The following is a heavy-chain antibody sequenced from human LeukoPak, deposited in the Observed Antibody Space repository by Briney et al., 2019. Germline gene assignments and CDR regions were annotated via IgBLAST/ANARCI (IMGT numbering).Heavy chain of an antibody. CDR1: GITLSNYG. CDR3: ARRGVVIRVILVGFHKEAFYFDS. J-gene: IGHJ4*02. Sequence: GGSLRLSCAVSGITLSNYGMSWVRQAPGKGLEWVAGISDSGGSTNYADSVKGRFTISRDNPKNTLYLQMNSLRAEDTAVHSCARRGVVIRVILVGFHKEAFYFDSWGQGALVTVSS. CDR2: ISDSGGST. D-gene: IGHD3-22*01. V-gene: IGHV3-23*01.